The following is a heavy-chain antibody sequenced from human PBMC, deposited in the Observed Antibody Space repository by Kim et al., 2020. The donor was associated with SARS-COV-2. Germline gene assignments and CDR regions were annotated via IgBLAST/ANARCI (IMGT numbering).Heavy chain of an antibody. CDR2: IISKAYGGTT. CDR1: GFTFGDYA. Sequence: GGSLRLSCTASGFTFGDYAMSWVRQAPGKGLEWVGFIISKAYGGTTEYAASVKGRFTISRDDSKSIAYLQMNSLKTEDTAVYYCTSGNPYGSGSYWTYYYGMDVWGQGTTVTVSS. D-gene: IGHD3-10*01. CDR3: TSGNPYGSGSYWTYYYGMDV. J-gene: IGHJ6*02. V-gene: IGHV3-49*04.